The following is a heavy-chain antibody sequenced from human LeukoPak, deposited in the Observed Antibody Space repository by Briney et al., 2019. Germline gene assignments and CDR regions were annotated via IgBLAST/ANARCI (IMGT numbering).Heavy chain of an antibody. D-gene: IGHD1-26*01. CDR3: ARDDSGSYPYAFDI. CDR1: GGSISNYY. CDR2: IHYTGST. V-gene: IGHV4-59*01. Sequence: SETLSLTCTVSGGSISNYYWTWIRQPPGKGLEWIGFIHYTGSTKYNPSLNSRVTMSIDTSKTQFSLMLSSAAAADTAVYYCARDDSGSYPYAFDIWGQGTLVTVSS. J-gene: IGHJ3*02.